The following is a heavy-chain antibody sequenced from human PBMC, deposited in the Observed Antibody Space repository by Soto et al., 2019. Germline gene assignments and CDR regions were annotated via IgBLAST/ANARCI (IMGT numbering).Heavy chain of an antibody. Sequence: PSETLSLTCTVSGGSVSSGSYYWSWIRQPPGKGLEWIGYIYYSGSTNYNPSLKSRVTISVDTSKNQFSLKLSSVTAADTAVYYCARTLVSRGWFDPWGQGTLVTVSS. CDR1: GGSVSSGSYY. V-gene: IGHV4-61*01. CDR3: ARTLVSRGWFDP. J-gene: IGHJ5*02. CDR2: IYYSGST. D-gene: IGHD2-8*01.